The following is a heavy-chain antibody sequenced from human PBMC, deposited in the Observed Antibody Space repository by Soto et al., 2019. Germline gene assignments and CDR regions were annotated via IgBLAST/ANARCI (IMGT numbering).Heavy chain of an antibody. CDR1: GGTFSSYA. CDR3: ARDLLGYDSSGLGAFDI. V-gene: IGHV1-69*13. Sequence: GASVKVSCKASGGTFSSYAISWVRQAPGQGLEWMGGIIPIFGTANYAQKFQGRVTITADESTSTAYMELSSLRSEDTAVYYCARDLLGYDSSGLGAFDIWGQGTMVTVSS. D-gene: IGHD3-22*01. J-gene: IGHJ3*02. CDR2: IIPIFGTA.